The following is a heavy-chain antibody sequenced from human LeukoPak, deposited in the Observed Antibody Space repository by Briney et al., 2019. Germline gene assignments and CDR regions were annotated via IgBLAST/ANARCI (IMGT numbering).Heavy chain of an antibody. V-gene: IGHV1-18*01. CDR1: GHTFTSYG. Sequence: GASVKVSCKASGHTFTSYGISSARQAPGQRLEWMGWISAYNGNTNYAQKLQGRVTMTTDTSTSTAYMELRSLRSDDTAVYYCARQTYYYDQFDYWGQGTLVTVSS. D-gene: IGHD3-22*01. CDR3: ARQTYYYDQFDY. J-gene: IGHJ4*02. CDR2: ISAYNGNT.